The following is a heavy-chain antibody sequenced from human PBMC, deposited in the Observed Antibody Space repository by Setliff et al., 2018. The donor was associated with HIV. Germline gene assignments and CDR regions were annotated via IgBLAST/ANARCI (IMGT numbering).Heavy chain of an antibody. D-gene: IGHD3-3*01. CDR1: GFSVSDYW. Sequence: PGGSLRLSCVASGFSVSDYWMIWVRQAPGKGLEWLANINQDGSVEGYVDSVKGRFTISRDNAKNTVYLQMNSLRAEDTAVYYCVRVVTIFSTGPHFDPWGQGTLVTVSS. CDR3: VRVVTIFSTGPHFDP. V-gene: IGHV3-7*01. CDR2: INQDGSVE. J-gene: IGHJ5*02.